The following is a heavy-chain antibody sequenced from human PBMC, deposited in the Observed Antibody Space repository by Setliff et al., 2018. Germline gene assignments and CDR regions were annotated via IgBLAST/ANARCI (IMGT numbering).Heavy chain of an antibody. CDR3: AKDTGYYFDY. CDR2: IDGSGAI. Sequence: GSLRLSCGASGFSFSTHSMTWVRQAPGKGLEWVSSIDGSGAISYADSVKGRFTVSRDNSKNTLYLQMNSLRGEDTAVYYCAKDTGYYFDYWGQGTLVTVSS. J-gene: IGHJ4*02. CDR1: GFSFSTHS. D-gene: IGHD4-4*01. V-gene: IGHV3-23*01.